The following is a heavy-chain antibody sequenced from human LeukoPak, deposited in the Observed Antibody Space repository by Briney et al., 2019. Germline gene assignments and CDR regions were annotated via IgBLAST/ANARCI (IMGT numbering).Heavy chain of an antibody. CDR2: IYTSGST. J-gene: IGHJ3*02. V-gene: IGHV4-61*02. CDR1: GGSISSGSYY. Sequence: PSQTLSLTCTVSGGSISSGSYYWSWIRQPAGKGLEWIGRIYTSGSTNYNPSLKSRVTISVDTSKNQFSLKLSSVTAADTAVYYCVRAFIAVARDAFDIWGQGTMVTVSS. D-gene: IGHD6-19*01. CDR3: VRAFIAVARDAFDI.